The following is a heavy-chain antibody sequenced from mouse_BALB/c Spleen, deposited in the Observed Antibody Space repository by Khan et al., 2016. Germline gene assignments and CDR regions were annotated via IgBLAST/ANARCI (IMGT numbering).Heavy chain of an antibody. CDR3: ARSPNDYDVGFAY. D-gene: IGHD2-4*01. J-gene: IGHJ3*01. CDR2: IDPANGNT. V-gene: IGHV14-3*02. CDR1: GFNIKDTY. Sequence: EVQLQESGAELVKPGASVKLSCTASGFNIKDTYMHWVKQRPAQGLEWIGRIDPANGNTKYDPKYPGKATIPADTSSNTAYMQLSSRTSEDTAVYYCARSPNDYDVGFAYWGQGTLVTVSA.